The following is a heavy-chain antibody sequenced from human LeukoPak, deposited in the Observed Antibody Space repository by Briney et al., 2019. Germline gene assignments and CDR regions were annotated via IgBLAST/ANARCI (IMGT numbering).Heavy chain of an antibody. D-gene: IGHD6-13*01. J-gene: IGHJ5*02. V-gene: IGHV3-11*04. CDR2: ISSSGSTI. CDR3: ASRIAAAGTPHWFDP. Sequence: GGSLRLSCAASGFTFSDYYMSWIRQAPGKGLEWVSYISSSGSTIYYADSVKGRFTISRDNAKNSLYLQMNSLRAEDTAVYYCASRIAAAGTPHWFDPWGQGTLVTVSS. CDR1: GFTFSDYY.